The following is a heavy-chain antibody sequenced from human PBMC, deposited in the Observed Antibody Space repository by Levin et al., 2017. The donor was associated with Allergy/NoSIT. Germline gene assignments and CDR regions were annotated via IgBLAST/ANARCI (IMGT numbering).Heavy chain of an antibody. CDR1: DGSITDFH. V-gene: IGHV4-59*08. J-gene: IGHJ4*02. CDR2: ISYNGNT. Sequence: SQTLSLTCSVSDGSITDFHWSWIRQPPGKGLEHIGYISYNGNTEYNPSLGSRVTVSLDTSKNQFSLKLSSVTAADTAVLYCARHFGGPSYGFFDYWGRGTLVTVSS. D-gene: IGHD5-18*01. CDR3: ARHFGGPSYGFFDY.